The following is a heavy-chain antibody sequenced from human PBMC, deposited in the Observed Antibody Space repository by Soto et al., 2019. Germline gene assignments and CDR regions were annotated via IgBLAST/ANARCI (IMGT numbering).Heavy chain of an antibody. CDR2: FDPEDGET. CDR3: ATDPKHSGSYYMAFDI. V-gene: IGHV1-24*01. D-gene: IGHD1-26*01. J-gene: IGHJ3*02. Sequence: ASVKVSCKVSGYTLTELSMHWVRQAPGKGLEWMGGFDPEDGETIYAQKFQGRVTMTEDTSTDTAYVELSSLRSEDTAVYYCATDPKHSGSYYMAFDIWGQGTMVTVSS. CDR1: GYTLTELS.